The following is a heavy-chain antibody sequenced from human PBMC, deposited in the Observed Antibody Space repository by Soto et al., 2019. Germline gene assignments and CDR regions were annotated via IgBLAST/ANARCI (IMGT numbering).Heavy chain of an antibody. CDR2: ISSSSSYI. V-gene: IGHV3-21*01. D-gene: IGHD4-17*01. CDR1: GFTFSSYS. J-gene: IGHJ3*02. Sequence: GGSLRLSCAASGFTFSSYSMNWVRQAPGKGLEWVSSISSSSSYIYYADSVKGRFTISRHNAKNSLYLQMNSLRAEDTAVYYCARDTDYGDYHDAFDIWGQGTMVAV. CDR3: ARDTDYGDYHDAFDI.